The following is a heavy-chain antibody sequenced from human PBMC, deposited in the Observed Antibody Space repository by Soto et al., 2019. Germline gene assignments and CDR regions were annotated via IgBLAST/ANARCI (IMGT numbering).Heavy chain of an antibody. Sequence: PSETLSLTCTVSGGSISSDDYYWSWIRQAPGRGLEWIGYIHSSGSIYYNPSLKSRATMSIDTARNQFSLKVSSVTVADTAVYYCARVLDVLHDAKSSPYPRPGWGQGSLAT. CDR2: IHSSGSI. D-gene: IGHD2-8*01. J-gene: IGHJ1*01. V-gene: IGHV4-30-4*01. CDR3: ARVLDVLHDAKSSPYPRPG. CDR1: GGSISSDDYY.